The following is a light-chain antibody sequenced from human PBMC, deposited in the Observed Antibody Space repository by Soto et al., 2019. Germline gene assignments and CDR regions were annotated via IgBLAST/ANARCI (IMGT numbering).Light chain of an antibody. CDR1: QSVSSSY. J-gene: IGKJ1*01. CDR2: GAS. CDR3: QQYGSSRWT. V-gene: IGKV3-20*01. Sequence: EIVWTQSPGTLSLSPGERATLSCRASQSVSSSYLAWYQQKPGQAPRLLIYGASSRATGIPDRFSGSGSGTDFTLTISRLEPEDFAVYYCQQYGSSRWTCGQGTKVEIK.